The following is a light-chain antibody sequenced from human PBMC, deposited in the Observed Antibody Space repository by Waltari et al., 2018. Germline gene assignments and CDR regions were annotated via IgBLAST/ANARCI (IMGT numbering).Light chain of an antibody. CDR2: AAS. J-gene: IGKJ1*01. CDR1: QTISNY. CDR3: QQTSSLPLT. Sequence: DIPMTQSPSSLSASIGDSVTITCRASQTISNYLNWYQHIPGKAPNLLIYAASTLKSGVSSRFSGSASGTDFTLTISSLQPEDFATYYCQQTSSLPLTFGQGTKVEI. V-gene: IGKV1-39*01.